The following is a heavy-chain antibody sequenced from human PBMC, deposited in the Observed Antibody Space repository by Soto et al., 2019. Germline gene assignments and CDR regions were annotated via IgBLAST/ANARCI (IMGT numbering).Heavy chain of an antibody. V-gene: IGHV1-46*01. J-gene: IGHJ6*02. Sequence: QVQLVQSGAEVLKPGASMKVSCKASGDTFTSYYMHWVRQAPGQGLEWMGIINPNGGSTTYAQKFQGRVTLTRDTSTSTVYMELSSLRSEDTAVYYCAREYGGNYYGMDFWGQGTTVTVSS. CDR2: INPNGGST. CDR1: GDTFTSYY. CDR3: AREYGGNYYGMDF. D-gene: IGHD3-10*01.